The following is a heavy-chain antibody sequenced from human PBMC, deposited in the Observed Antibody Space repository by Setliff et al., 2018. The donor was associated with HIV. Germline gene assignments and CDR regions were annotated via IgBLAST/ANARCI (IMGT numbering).Heavy chain of an antibody. CDR2: VTVNGAT. CDR1: GDSMTSGSYY. CDR3: SRGPPFDR. J-gene: IGHJ2*01. V-gene: IGHV4-61*02. Sequence: KPSETLSLTCTVSGDSMTSGSYYWTWIRQPAGKRLEWIGRVTVNGATKYNPSLQSRVTISVDTSENQFSLKVTSVTAADTATYYCSRGPPFDRWGRGTLVTVSS.